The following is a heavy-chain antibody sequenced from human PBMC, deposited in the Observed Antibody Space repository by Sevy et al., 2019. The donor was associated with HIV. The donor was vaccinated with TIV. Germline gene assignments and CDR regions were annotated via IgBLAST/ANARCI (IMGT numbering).Heavy chain of an antibody. CDR2: IRNKADSYTT. J-gene: IGHJ4*02. CDR1: GFTFSDHY. V-gene: IGHV3-72*01. Sequence: GGSLRLSCAASGFTFSDHYMEWVRQAPGKGLEWVGRIRNKADSYTTEYAASVKCRFTISSYDSKNSLHLLMNSLKTEDTAVYYCATHAGIAAAGRVFDYWGQGTLVTVSS. D-gene: IGHD6-13*01. CDR3: ATHAGIAAAGRVFDY.